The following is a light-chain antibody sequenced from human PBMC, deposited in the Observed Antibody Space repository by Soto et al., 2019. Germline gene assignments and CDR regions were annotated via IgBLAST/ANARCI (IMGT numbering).Light chain of an antibody. Sequence: QSVLTQPASVSGSPGQSITISCTGTSSDVGGYNYVSWYQQHPGKAPKLMIYEVSNRPSGVSNRFSGSKSGNTASLTISGLQAEEEADYYCSSYTSRSTYVCGTGTKVTVL. CDR1: SSDVGGYNY. CDR2: EVS. V-gene: IGLV2-14*01. CDR3: SSYTSRSTYV. J-gene: IGLJ1*01.